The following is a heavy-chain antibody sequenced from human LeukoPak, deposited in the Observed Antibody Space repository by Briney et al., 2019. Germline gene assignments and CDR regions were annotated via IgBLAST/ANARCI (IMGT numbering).Heavy chain of an antibody. V-gene: IGHV3-30*02. D-gene: IGHD5-12*01. J-gene: IGHJ5*02. CDR3: AKESDSGYHSEGPKT. Sequence: GGSLRLSCTATGFVLSDYGMHWVRQAPGKGLEWVAFVRNDGSNEYYVGSVKGRFTISRDKSKNTLYLQMNSLRAEDTAVYSCAKESDSGYHSEGPKTWGLGTLVTVSS. CDR1: GFVLSDYG. CDR2: VRNDGSNE.